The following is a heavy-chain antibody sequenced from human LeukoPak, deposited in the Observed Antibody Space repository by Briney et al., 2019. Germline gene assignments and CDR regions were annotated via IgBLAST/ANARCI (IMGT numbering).Heavy chain of an antibody. CDR3: ARLYCSSTSCYPSYFDY. CDR2: IYYSGST. J-gene: IGHJ4*02. Sequence: TLSLTCTFSGGSISSGGYYWSWIRQHPGKGLEWIGYIYYSGSTYYNPSLKSRVTISVDTSKNQFSLRLSSVTAADTAVYYCARLYCSSTSCYPSYFDYWGQGTLVTVSS. D-gene: IGHD2-2*01. V-gene: IGHV4-31*03. CDR1: GGSISSGGYY.